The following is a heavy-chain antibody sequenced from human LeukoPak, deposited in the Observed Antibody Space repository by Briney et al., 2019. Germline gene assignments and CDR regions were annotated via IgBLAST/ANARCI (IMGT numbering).Heavy chain of an antibody. D-gene: IGHD3-16*01. V-gene: IGHV4-59*08. J-gene: IGHJ5*02. Sequence: SQTLSLTCTVSGDSIRTYYWSWIRQPPGKGLEWIGYISDSGRTNYNPSLKSRVSISPDTSKNQLSLRLSSVTAADTAVYYCARQFALTWFDPWGQGTLVTVSS. CDR3: ARQFALTWFDP. CDR1: GDSIRTYY. CDR2: ISDSGRT.